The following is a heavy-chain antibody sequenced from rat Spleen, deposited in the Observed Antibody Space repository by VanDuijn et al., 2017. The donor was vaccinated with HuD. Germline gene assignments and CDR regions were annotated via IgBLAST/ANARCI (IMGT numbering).Heavy chain of an antibody. CDR3: TTDPYYSGEGFAY. J-gene: IGHJ3*01. CDR1: GFTFSNYY. V-gene: IGHV5-27*01. Sequence: EVQLVESGGGLVQPGRSLKLSCAALGFTFSNYYMAWVRQAPTKGLEWVAYISTGGGSTYYRDSVKGRFTISRDNAKSTLYLQMDSLRSEDTATYYCTTDPYYSGEGFAYWGQGTLVTVSS. D-gene: IGHD1-1*01. CDR2: ISTGGGST.